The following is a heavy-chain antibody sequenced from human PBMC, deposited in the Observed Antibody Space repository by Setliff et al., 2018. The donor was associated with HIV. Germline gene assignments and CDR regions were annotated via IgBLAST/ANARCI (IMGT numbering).Heavy chain of an antibody. Sequence: GSLRLSCSASGFTFSSYAMHWVRQAPGKGLEYVSAISSNGGSTYYADSVKGRFTISRDNSKNTLYLQMNSLRAEDTAVYYCVKDHATSSWFTALLDYWGQGALVTVSS. V-gene: IGHV3-64*04. CDR2: ISSNGGST. CDR1: GFTFSSYA. J-gene: IGHJ4*02. CDR3: VKDHATSSWFTALLDY. D-gene: IGHD6-13*01.